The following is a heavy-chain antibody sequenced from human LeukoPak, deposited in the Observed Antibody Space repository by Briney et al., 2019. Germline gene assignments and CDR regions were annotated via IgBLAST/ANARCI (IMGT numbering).Heavy chain of an antibody. J-gene: IGHJ3*02. V-gene: IGHV4-39*01. CDR2: IYYSGST. Sequence: SETLSLTYTVSGGSISSSSYYWGWIRQPPGKGLEWIGSIYYSGSTYYNPSLKSRVTISVDTSKNQFSLKLSSVTAADTAVYYCARLLAVADAFDIWGQGTMVTVSS. CDR3: ARLLAVADAFDI. CDR1: GGSISSSSYY. D-gene: IGHD6-19*01.